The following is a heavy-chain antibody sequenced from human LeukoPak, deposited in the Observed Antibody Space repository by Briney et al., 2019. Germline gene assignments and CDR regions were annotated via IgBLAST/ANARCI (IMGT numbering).Heavy chain of an antibody. CDR3: ARDRVPVVAATLYYYSMDV. J-gene: IGHJ6*03. Sequence: ASVKVSCKASGYTFTSYGISWGRQAPGQGLEWIGWITAYNGNTNYAQKLHGRVTMTTDTSTSTAYMELRSLRSDDTAVYYCARDRVPVVAATLYYYSMDVWGKGTTVTVSS. V-gene: IGHV1-18*01. CDR2: ITAYNGNT. D-gene: IGHD2-15*01. CDR1: GYTFTSYG.